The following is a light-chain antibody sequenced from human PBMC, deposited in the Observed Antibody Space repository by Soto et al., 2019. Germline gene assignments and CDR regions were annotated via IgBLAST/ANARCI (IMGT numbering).Light chain of an antibody. Sequence: EIVLTRSPGTLSLSPGERATLSCRASQSVSSSYLAWYQRKPGQAPRLLIYGASSRATGIPDRFSGSGSGTDFPLTSSRLEPEVFGVYYCQQYGSSRGTFGQGTKVQIK. CDR1: QSVSSSY. V-gene: IGKV3-20*01. CDR2: GAS. J-gene: IGKJ1*01. CDR3: QQYGSSRGT.